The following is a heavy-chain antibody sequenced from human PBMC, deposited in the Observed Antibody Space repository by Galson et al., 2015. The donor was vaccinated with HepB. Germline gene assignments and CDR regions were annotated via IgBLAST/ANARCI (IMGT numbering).Heavy chain of an antibody. Sequence: TLSLTCTVSGVSITSGTYAWTWIRQHPGRGLEYLGYIYNSGTAHYNAALKSRLTISTDTPKNQFSLRLTSVTAADTAVYYCARYNFESSGSSWRFFDFWGQGTLVTVSP. CDR2: IYNSGTA. CDR3: ARYNFESSGSSWRFFDF. D-gene: IGHD3-22*01. V-gene: IGHV4-31*03. J-gene: IGHJ4*02. CDR1: GVSITSGTYA.